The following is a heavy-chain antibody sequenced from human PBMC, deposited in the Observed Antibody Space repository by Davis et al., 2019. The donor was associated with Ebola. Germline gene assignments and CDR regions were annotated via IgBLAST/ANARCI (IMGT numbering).Heavy chain of an antibody. CDR3: ARGVFGAFFDS. D-gene: IGHD3-10*01. CDR1: GASISWSNW. Sequence: PSETLSLTCAVSGASISWSNWWNWVRQPPGKGLEWIGEISHAGTTTYNPSLKSRVTISVDSSKNHFSLTLNSVTAADTAVYYCARGVFGAFFDSWGQGTPVTVTS. J-gene: IGHJ4*02. V-gene: IGHV4-4*02. CDR2: ISHAGTT.